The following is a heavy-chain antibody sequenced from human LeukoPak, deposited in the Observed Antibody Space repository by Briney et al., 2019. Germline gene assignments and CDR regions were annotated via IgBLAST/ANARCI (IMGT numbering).Heavy chain of an antibody. V-gene: IGHV4-59*01. D-gene: IGHD6-13*01. Sequence: SETLSLTCTVSGCSMSGYFWSWIRQPPGKGLEWIGYIYYSGSTNYNPSLKSRVTIPVDTSKNQFSLKLSSVTAADTAVYYCARSSTSSWYGDFQHWGQGTLVTVSS. J-gene: IGHJ1*01. CDR3: ARSSTSSWYGDFQH. CDR2: IYYSGST. CDR1: GCSMSGYF.